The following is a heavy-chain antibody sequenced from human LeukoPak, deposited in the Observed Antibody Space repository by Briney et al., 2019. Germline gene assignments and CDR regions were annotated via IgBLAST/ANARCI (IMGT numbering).Heavy chain of an antibody. V-gene: IGHV3-23*01. J-gene: IGHJ5*02. CDR2: ISGNGGSI. D-gene: IGHD1-1*01. CDR1: GFTFSSYA. Sequence: PGGSLRLSCAASGFTFSSYAMNWVRQAPGKGLEWVSVISGNGGSIYYADSVKGRFTISRDNSKNTLYLQMNSLRAEDTAVYYCAKGYGFTNWFDPWGQGTLVTVSS. CDR3: AKGYGFTNWFDP.